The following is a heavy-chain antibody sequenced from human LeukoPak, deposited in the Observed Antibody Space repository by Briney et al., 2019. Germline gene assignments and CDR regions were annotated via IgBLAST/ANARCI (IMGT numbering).Heavy chain of an antibody. CDR3: ARDYYDSSGYYFGAFDI. CDR2: TWEDGNKE. CDR1: GFTFSSYG. Sequence: QRGRSLRLSCAASGFTFSSYGMHWARQPARNGLEWVELTWEDGNKEYYAGSVKGRFTISRDNSKNTLYLQINSLRAEDTAVYYCARDYYDSSGYYFGAFDIWGEGTMVTVSS. V-gene: IGHV3-33*01. J-gene: IGHJ3*02. D-gene: IGHD3-22*01.